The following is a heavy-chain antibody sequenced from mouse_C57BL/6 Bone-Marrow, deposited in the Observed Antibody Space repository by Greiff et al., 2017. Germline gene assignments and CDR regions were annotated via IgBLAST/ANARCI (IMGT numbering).Heavy chain of an antibody. V-gene: IGHV5-9*01. D-gene: IGHD1-1*01. CDR1: GFTFSSYT. CDR2: ISGGGGNT. J-gene: IGHJ3*01. Sequence: DVQLVESGGGLVKPGGSLKLSCAASGFTFSSYTMSWVRQTPEKRLEWVATISGGGGNTYYPDSVKGRFTISRDNAKYTLYLQMSSLMSEDTALYYCARQELPLATVDPWFAYWGQGTLVTVSA. CDR3: ARQELPLATVDPWFAY.